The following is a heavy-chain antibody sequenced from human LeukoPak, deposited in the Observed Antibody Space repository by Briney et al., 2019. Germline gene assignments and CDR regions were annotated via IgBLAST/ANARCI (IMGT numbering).Heavy chain of an antibody. Sequence: GGSLRLSCAASGFTFSSYSMNWVRQAPGKGLEWVSSISGSSSYIYHADSVKGRFTISRHNAKNSLYLQMNSLRAEDTAVYYCARGMKSIVVVPAAMFFGAPKKFDYWGQGTLVTVSS. CDR2: ISGSSSYI. CDR3: ARGMKSIVVVPAAMFFGAPKKFDY. J-gene: IGHJ4*02. D-gene: IGHD2-2*01. CDR1: GFTFSSYS. V-gene: IGHV3-21*01.